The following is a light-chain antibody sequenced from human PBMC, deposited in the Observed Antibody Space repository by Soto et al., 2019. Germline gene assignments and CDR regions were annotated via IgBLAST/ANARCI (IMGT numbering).Light chain of an antibody. CDR1: SSDVGGYNY. V-gene: IGLV2-11*01. CDR3: CSYAGTYTWV. CDR2: EVS. Sequence: QSALTQPRSVSGSPGQSVTISCTGTSSDVGGYNYVSWYQQHPGKAPKFMIYEVSKRPSGVPDRFSGSKSGNTASLTISGLQTDDEADYSCCSYAGTYTWVFGGGTKLTVL. J-gene: IGLJ3*02.